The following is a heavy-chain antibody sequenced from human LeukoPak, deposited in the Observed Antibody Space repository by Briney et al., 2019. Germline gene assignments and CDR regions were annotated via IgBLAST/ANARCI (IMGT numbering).Heavy chain of an antibody. V-gene: IGHV1-8*01. CDR1: GYTFTSYD. J-gene: IGHJ4*02. Sequence: GASVKVSCKASGYTFTSYDINWVRQATGQGLEWMGWMNPNSGNTGYAQKFQGRVTMTRNTSISTAYMELSSLRSEDSAVYYCARGRRVRGPRGGFDYWGKGTLVTVSS. CDR3: ARGRRVRGPRGGFDY. CDR2: MNPNSGNT. D-gene: IGHD3-10*01.